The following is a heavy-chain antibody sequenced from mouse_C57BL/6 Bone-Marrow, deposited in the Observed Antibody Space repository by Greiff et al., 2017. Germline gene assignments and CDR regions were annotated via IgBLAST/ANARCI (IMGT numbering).Heavy chain of an antibody. V-gene: IGHV1-76*01. Sequence: QVQLQQSGAELVRPGASVTLSCKASGYTFTDYYINWVKQRPGQGLEWIARMYPGSGNTYYNEKFKGKATLTAEKSSSTAYMQLSSLTSEDSAVYFCAREGDIGNYSYWYFDVWGTGTTVTVSS. D-gene: IGHD2-1*01. CDR3: AREGDIGNYSYWYFDV. CDR2: MYPGSGNT. J-gene: IGHJ1*03. CDR1: GYTFTDYY.